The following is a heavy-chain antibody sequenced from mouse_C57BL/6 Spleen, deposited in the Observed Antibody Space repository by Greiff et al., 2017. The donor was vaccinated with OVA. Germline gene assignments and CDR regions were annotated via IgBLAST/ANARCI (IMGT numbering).Heavy chain of an antibody. D-gene: IGHD1-1*01. V-gene: IGHV14-4*01. CDR1: GFNIKDDY. J-gene: IGHJ2*01. Sequence: EVKLQESGAELVRPGASVKLSCTASGFNIKDDYMHWVKQRPEQGLEWIGWIDPENGDTEYASKFQGKATITADTSSNTAYLQLSSLTSEDTAVYYCTTDTTVVVDYWGQGTTLTVSS. CDR2: IDPENGDT. CDR3: TTDTTVVVDY.